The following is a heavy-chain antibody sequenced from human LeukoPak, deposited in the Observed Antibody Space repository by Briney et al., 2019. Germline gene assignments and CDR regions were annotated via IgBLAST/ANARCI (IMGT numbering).Heavy chain of an antibody. CDR1: GGSNSSYY. D-gene: IGHD4-17*01. J-gene: IGHJ4*02. CDR2: IYYSGST. Sequence: SETLSLACTVSGGSNSSYYWSWIRQPPGKGLEWIGYIYYSGSTNYNPSLKSRVTISVDTSKNQFSLKLSSVTAADTAVYYCARHAPNVYGDTLDYWGQGTLVTVSS. V-gene: IGHV4-59*08. CDR3: ARHAPNVYGDTLDY.